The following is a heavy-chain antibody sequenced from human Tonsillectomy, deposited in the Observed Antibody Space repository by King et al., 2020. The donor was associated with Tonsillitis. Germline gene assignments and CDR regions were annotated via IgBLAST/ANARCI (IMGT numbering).Heavy chain of an antibody. J-gene: IGHJ4*02. V-gene: IGHV3-53*04. D-gene: IGHD1-20*01. CDR2: IYSGGST. Sequence: DVQLVESGGGLVQPGGSLRLSCAASGFTVSSNYMSWVRQAPGKGLEWVSLIYSGGSTYYADSVKGRFTISRHNSKNTLYLQMNSLTVEDTAVYYCATTNWNDVAFDYWGQGTLVTVSS. CDR3: ATTNWNDVAFDY. CDR1: GFTVSSNY.